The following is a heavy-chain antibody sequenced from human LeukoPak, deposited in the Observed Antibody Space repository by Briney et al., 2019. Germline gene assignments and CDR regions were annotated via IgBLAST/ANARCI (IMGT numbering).Heavy chain of an antibody. CDR3: AEPHYYDSSGYRGAFDI. V-gene: IGHV1-69*02. CDR2: IIPILGIA. CDR1: GGTFSSYT. Sequence: SVKVSCKASGGTFSSYTISWVRQAPGQGLEWMGRIIPILGIANYAQKFQGRVTITADKSTSTAYMELGSLRSEDTAVYYCAEPHYYDSSGYRGAFDIWGQGTMVTVSS. D-gene: IGHD3-22*01. J-gene: IGHJ3*02.